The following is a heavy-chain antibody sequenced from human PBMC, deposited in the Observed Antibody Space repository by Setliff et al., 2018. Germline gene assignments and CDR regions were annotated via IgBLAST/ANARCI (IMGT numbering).Heavy chain of an antibody. J-gene: IGHJ4*02. CDR3: ASSRDYNFWSGYYSPLDY. D-gene: IGHD3-3*01. Sequence: SVKVYCKASGGTFSSYAISWVRQAPGQGLEWMGGIIPVFGTANYAQKFQGRVTITADESTSTAYMELSSLRSEDTAVYYCASSRDYNFWSGYYSPLDYWGQGTLVTVSS. V-gene: IGHV1-69*13. CDR2: IIPVFGTA. CDR1: GGTFSSYA.